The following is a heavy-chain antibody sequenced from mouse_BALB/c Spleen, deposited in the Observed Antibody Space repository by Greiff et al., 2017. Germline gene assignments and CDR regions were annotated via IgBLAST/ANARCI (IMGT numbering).Heavy chain of an antibody. CDR2: ISYSGST. CDR1: GYSITSDYA. V-gene: IGHV3-2*02. Sequence: EVKLVESGPGLVKPSQSLSLTCTVTGYSITSDYAWNWIRQFPGNKLEWMGYISYSGSTSYNPSLKSRISITRDTSKNQFFLQLNSVTTEDTATYYCARGYVIYYYAMDYWGQGTSVTVSS. CDR3: ARGYVIYYYAMDY. J-gene: IGHJ4*01. D-gene: IGHD3-1*01.